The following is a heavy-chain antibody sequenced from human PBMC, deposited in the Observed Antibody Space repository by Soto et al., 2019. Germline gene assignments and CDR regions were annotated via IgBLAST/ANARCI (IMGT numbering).Heavy chain of an antibody. CDR3: AKSRMITFVGVIAMDDFDY. J-gene: IGHJ4*02. Sequence: EVQLLESGGGLVQPGGSLRLSCAASGFTFSSYAMSWVRQAPGKGLEWVSAISGSGGSTYYADSVKGRFTISRDNSXTXPXXRIKGLRAEDTAVYYWAKSRMITFVGVIAMDDFDYWGQGTLVTVSS. CDR2: ISGSGGST. D-gene: IGHD3-16*02. CDR1: GFTFSSYA. V-gene: IGHV3-23*01.